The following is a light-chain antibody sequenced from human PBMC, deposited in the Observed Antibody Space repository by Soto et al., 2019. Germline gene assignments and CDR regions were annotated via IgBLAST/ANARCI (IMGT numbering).Light chain of an antibody. CDR2: DAS. J-gene: IGKJ1*01. V-gene: IGKV3-20*01. Sequence: EIVLTQSPGALSLSPGASAPLSCRASQSVSDTHVAWYQQRPGQAPRLLIYDASRRDIGVPDRFIGSGSATDFTLTISGLEPEDFAVYFCHQYGTSPQTFGQGTKVDIK. CDR1: QSVSDTH. CDR3: HQYGTSPQT.